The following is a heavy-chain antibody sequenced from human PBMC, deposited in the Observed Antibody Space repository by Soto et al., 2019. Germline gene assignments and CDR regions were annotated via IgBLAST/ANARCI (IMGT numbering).Heavy chain of an antibody. CDR1: GFTFSSYG. Sequence: GESLKISCAASGFTFSSYGMHWVRQAPGKGLEWVAVISYDGSNKYYADSVKGRFTISRDNSKNTLYLQMNSLRAEDTAVYYCAKDPTAMVTGNYFDYWGQGTLVTVSS. CDR2: ISYDGSNK. D-gene: IGHD5-18*01. CDR3: AKDPTAMVTGNYFDY. J-gene: IGHJ4*02. V-gene: IGHV3-30*18.